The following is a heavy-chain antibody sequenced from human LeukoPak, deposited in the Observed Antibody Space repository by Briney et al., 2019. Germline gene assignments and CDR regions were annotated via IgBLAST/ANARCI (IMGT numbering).Heavy chain of an antibody. CDR2: INHRGSA. CDR3: ARGKRGYSSSWYDY. CDR1: GGSFSGYY. V-gene: IGHV4-34*01. Sequence: SGTLSHTCAVYGGSFSGYYWSWIRQPPGRGREWIGEINHRGSANYKPSLKSRVTISVDTSKNQFSLKLSSVTAADTAVYYCARGKRGYSSSWYDYWGQGTLVTVSS. D-gene: IGHD6-13*01. J-gene: IGHJ4*02.